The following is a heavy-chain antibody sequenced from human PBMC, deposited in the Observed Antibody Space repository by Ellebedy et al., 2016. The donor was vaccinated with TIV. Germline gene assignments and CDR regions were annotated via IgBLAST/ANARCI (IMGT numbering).Heavy chain of an antibody. V-gene: IGHV3-23*01. CDR2: ISGSGGST. CDR1: GFTFSNYA. CDR3: AKDLIYDSFGPFDY. J-gene: IGHJ4*02. Sequence: GESLKISCAASGFTFSNYAMSWVRQAPGKGLQWVAGISGSGGSTYYAESVKGRFTISRDTSKNTVNLQMNSLRVEDTAIYYCAKDLIYDSFGPFDYWGQGTLVTVSS. D-gene: IGHD3-22*01.